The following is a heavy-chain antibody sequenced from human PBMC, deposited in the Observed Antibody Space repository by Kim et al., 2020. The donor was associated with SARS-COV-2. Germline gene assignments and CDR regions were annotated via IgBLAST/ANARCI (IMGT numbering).Heavy chain of an antibody. D-gene: IGHD2-21*01. CDR3: AKERVGRVIGEFDY. Sequence: ADSLQGRFTLPRDNSKNTLYRQMNSRGAEDPAVYYCAKERVGRVIGEFDYWGQGTLVTVSS. J-gene: IGHJ4*02. V-gene: IGHV3-23*01.